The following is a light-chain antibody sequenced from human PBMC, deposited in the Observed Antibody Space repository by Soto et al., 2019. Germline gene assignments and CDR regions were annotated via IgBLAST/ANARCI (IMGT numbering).Light chain of an antibody. Sequence: EMVLTQSPATLSLSPGERVTLCCWASQSVSTNYVAWYQQKPGLAPRLLIYDASRRATGIADRFSGSGSGTDFTLTISRLEPEDFAVYYCQQYGSSPSFGGGTKVDIK. CDR1: QSVSTNY. V-gene: IGKV3D-20*01. CDR2: DAS. J-gene: IGKJ4*01. CDR3: QQYGSSPS.